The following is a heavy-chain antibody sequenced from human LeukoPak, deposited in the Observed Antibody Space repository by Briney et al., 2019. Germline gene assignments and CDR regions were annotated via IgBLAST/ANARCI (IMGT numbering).Heavy chain of an antibody. J-gene: IGHJ4*02. V-gene: IGHV4-39*02. D-gene: IGHD6-13*01. CDR1: GGSISSSSYY. Sequence: PSETLSLTCTVSGGSISSSSYYWGWIRQPPGKGLEWIGSIYYSGSTYYNPSLKSRVTISVDTSKNQFSLKLSSVTAADTAVYYCAREAPGRGVFYWGQGTLVTVSS. CDR2: IYYSGST. CDR3: AREAPGRGVFY.